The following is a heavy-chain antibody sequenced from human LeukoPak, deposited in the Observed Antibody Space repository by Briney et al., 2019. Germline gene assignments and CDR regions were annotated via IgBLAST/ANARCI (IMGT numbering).Heavy chain of an antibody. CDR1: GYTFTGCY. V-gene: IGHV1-2*02. D-gene: IGHD5-12*01. CDR3: ARVTQEGGYAFFDY. J-gene: IGHJ4*02. CDR2: INPNSGGT. Sequence: ASVTVSCKASGYTFTGCYMHWVRQAPGQGLEWMGWINPNSGGTNYAQKFQGRVTMTRDTSISTAYMELSRLRSDDTAVYYCARVTQEGGYAFFDYWGQGTLVTVSS.